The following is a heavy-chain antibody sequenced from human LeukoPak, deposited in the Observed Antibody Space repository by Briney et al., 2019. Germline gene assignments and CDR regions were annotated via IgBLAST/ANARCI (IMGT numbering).Heavy chain of an antibody. V-gene: IGHV4-34*01. J-gene: IGHJ4*02. D-gene: IGHD6-13*01. CDR1: GGSFSGYY. Sequence: SETLSLTCAVYGGSFSGYYWSWIRQPPGKGLEWIGEINHSGSTNYNPSLKSRVTISVDTSKNQFSLKLSSVTAADTAVYYYAREGIAAAGCFDYWGQGTLVTVSS. CDR2: INHSGST. CDR3: AREGIAAAGCFDY.